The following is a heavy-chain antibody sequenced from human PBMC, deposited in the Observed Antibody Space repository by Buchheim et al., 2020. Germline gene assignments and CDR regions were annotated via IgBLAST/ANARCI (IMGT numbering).Heavy chain of an antibody. D-gene: IGHD2-15*01. CDR1: GFTFNNFA. Sequence: EVQVLESGGGLVQPGGSLRISCAASGFTFNNFAMTWVRQAPGKGLEWVSAISGSGGSTYYADSVRGRFIVSRDNSKNTLYLQMNNLRDEDTAIYYCATSRTVVAAKGGNGMDVWGQGTT. J-gene: IGHJ6*02. V-gene: IGHV3-23*01. CDR2: ISGSGGST. CDR3: ATSRTVVAAKGGNGMDV.